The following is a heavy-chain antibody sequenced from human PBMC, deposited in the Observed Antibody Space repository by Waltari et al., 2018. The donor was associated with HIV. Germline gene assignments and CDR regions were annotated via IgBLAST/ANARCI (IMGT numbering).Heavy chain of an antibody. CDR3: ARGERDGSGDYHHFDQ. V-gene: IGHV4-30-4*01. D-gene: IGHD4-17*01. CDR2: ISSAGYT. Sequence: QEQLLQSGPRLVRPSQTLSLTCNVSGGSLKNASHFWNCIRHSPLKGLQCIVYISSAGYTSSNPSLCGRVILSMDTPKNEFSLTLTSMTAADSGLYYCARGERDGSGDYHHFDQWGQGTPVIVS. CDR1: GGSLKNASHF. J-gene: IGHJ5*02.